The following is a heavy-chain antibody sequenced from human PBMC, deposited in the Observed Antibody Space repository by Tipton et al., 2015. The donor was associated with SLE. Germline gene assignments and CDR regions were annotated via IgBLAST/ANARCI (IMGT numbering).Heavy chain of an antibody. CDR2: VSYSGST. CDR3: ARVWSGYSSSYFDR. Sequence: TLSLTCAVSGGSITTYYWSWIRQSPGKGLEWIGYVSYSGSTKYNPSLKSRVTMSVDTSKNHFSVKLSAVTAADTAIYYCARVWSGYSSSYFDRWGRGTLVTVSS. CDR1: GGSITTYY. V-gene: IGHV4-59*01. D-gene: IGHD3-3*01. J-gene: IGHJ2*01.